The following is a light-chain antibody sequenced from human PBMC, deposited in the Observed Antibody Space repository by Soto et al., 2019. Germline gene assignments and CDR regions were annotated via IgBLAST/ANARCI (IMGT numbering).Light chain of an antibody. CDR2: KNK. CDR1: SSNIGTNY. Sequence: QSVLIQAPSASGTPGQRVTISCSGSSSNIGTNYMYWYQQLPGTAPKLLIYKNKQLPSGVPDRFSGSKSGTSASLGISGLQSEDEADYYCAVWDDSLSGWVFGGGTKVPS. CDR3: AVWDDSLSGWV. V-gene: IGLV1-47*01. J-gene: IGLJ2*01.